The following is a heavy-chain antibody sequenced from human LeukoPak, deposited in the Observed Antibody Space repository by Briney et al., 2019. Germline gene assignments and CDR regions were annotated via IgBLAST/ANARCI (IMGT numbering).Heavy chain of an antibody. D-gene: IGHD2-2*01. V-gene: IGHV4-59*01. Sequence: SETLSLTCTVPGGSISSYYWSWIRQPPGKGLGWIGYIYYSGSTNYNPSLKSRVTISVDTSKNQFSLKLSSVTAADTAVYYCARDKKGASCYDYWGQGTLVTVSS. CDR3: ARDKKGASCYDY. CDR2: IYYSGST. CDR1: GGSISSYY. J-gene: IGHJ4*02.